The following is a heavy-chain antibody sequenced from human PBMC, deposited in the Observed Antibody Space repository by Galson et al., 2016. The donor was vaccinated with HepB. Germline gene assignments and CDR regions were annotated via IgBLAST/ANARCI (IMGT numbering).Heavy chain of an antibody. J-gene: IGHJ4*02. CDR1: GFVFTAYE. CDR3: ARFRGATHAAGFDY. CDR2: MSPDGNIK. V-gene: IGHV3-30*03. Sequence: SLRLSCATSGFVFTAYEVHWVRQAPAKGLEWVAVMSPDGNIKLYADSVKGRFTISRDNAENSLYLQMNGLRAEDTAVYYCARFRGATHAAGFDYWGQGTLVTVSP. D-gene: IGHD3-16*01.